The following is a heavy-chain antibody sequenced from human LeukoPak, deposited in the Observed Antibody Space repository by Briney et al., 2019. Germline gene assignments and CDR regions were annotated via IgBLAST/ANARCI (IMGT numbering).Heavy chain of an antibody. CDR3: AGGLALTYYYYLDV. J-gene: IGHJ6*03. CDR1: GGSISSYY. Sequence: SETLSLTCTVSGGSISSYYWSWVRQPAGKGLEWIGYIYYSASTNYNPSLKCRVTISVDTSKNQFSLKLSSVTSADTAVYYCAGGLALTYYYYLDVWGKGTSVTVSS. CDR2: IYYSAST. V-gene: IGHV4-59*01. D-gene: IGHD2-8*01.